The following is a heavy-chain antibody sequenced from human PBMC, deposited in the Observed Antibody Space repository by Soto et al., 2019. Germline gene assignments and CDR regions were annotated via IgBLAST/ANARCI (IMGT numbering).Heavy chain of an antibody. D-gene: IGHD1-26*01. V-gene: IGHV1-18*01. CDR3: TLLYIVGPAMLYGMDV. Sequence: QAQLVQSGXEVKKXXXXXXXXXXXXXXXXXXXXXXWVRQAPGQGLEWMGWISAHNGDTNYVQKFQGRVTMTTDTSTRTTSMELRSLRYDDTAVYYCTLLYIVGPAMLYGMDVWGQGTTVTVSS. CDR2: ISAHNGDT. CDR1: XXXXXXXX. J-gene: IGHJ6*02.